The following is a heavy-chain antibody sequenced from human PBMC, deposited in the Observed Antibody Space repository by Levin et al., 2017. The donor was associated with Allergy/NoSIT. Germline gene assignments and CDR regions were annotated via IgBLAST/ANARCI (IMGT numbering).Heavy chain of an antibody. CDR2: INHSGST. Sequence: SETLSLTCAVYGGSFSGYYWSWIRQPPGKGLEWIGEINHSGSTNYNPSLKSRVTISVDTSKNQFSLTLSSVTAADTAVYYCARGGRYGLNYWGQGTLVTVSS. V-gene: IGHV4-34*01. D-gene: IGHD5-18*01. CDR3: ARGGRYGLNY. CDR1: GGSFSGYY. J-gene: IGHJ4*02.